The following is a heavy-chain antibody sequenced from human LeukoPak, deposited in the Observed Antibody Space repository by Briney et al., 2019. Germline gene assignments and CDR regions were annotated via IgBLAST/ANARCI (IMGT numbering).Heavy chain of an antibody. CDR1: GFTLSSYA. CDR3: AKVGESAAGTIDY. D-gene: IGHD6-13*01. V-gene: IGHV3-23*01. CDR2: ISGSGDST. J-gene: IGHJ4*02. Sequence: GGSLRLSCAASGFTLSSYAMSWVRQAPGRGLEWVSGISGSGDSTYYADSVKGRFTISRDNSKNTLYLQMNSLRAEDTAVYYCAKVGESAAGTIDYWGQGTLVTVSS.